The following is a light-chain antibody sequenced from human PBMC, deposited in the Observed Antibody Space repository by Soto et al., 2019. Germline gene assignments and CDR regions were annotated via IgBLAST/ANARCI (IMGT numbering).Light chain of an antibody. CDR2: KVS. J-gene: IGKJ5*01. CDR1: QSLVYSDGNIS. CDR3: MQGTHWPPIT. V-gene: IGKV2-30*01. Sequence: DVVLTQSPLSLPVTLGQPASISCRSTQSLVYSDGNISLNWFQQMPGQSPRRLIYKVSNRDSGVPDRCSGSGSGTDSTLKISRVEAEDVVVYYCMQGTHWPPITFGQGTRLEIK.